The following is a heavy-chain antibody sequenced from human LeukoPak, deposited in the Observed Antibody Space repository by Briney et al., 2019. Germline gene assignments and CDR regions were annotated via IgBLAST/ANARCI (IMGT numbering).Heavy chain of an antibody. D-gene: IGHD6-19*01. CDR2: ISGSGGST. Sequence: PGGSLRLSCAASGFTFSSYGMSWVRQAPGKGLEWVSAISGSGGSTYYADSVKGRFTISRDNSKNTLYLQMNSLRAEDTAVYYCAKGSSGWFWFDPWGQGTLVTVSS. V-gene: IGHV3-23*01. CDR3: AKGSSGWFWFDP. CDR1: GFTFSSYG. J-gene: IGHJ5*02.